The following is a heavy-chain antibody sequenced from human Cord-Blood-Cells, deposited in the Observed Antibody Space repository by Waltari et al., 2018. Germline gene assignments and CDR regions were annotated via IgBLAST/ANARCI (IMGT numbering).Heavy chain of an antibody. CDR3: ARGYGGNSRPDGWTYDWFDP. D-gene: IGHD4-17*01. Sequence: QVQLQQWGAGLLKPSETLSLTCAVYGGSFSGYYWSWIRQPPGKGLEWIGEINHSGSTNYNPSRKMRVTISVDTSKNQFSLKLSSLTAADTAVYYCARGYGGNSRPDGWTYDWFDPWGQGTLVTVSS. J-gene: IGHJ5*02. V-gene: IGHV4-34*01. CDR1: GGSFSGYY. CDR2: INHSGST.